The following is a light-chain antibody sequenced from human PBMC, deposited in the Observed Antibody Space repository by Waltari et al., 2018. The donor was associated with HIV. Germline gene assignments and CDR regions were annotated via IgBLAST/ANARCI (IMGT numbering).Light chain of an antibody. CDR2: DVS. V-gene: IGLV2-14*03. Sequence: QSALTQPASVSGSPGQSITISCTGTSSDVGGYTSVAWYQQHPGKAPKLIIYDVSNRPSGVPYRFAGSESGNTDSLTISGLQAEDEADYYCKSKTSSSTPCVFGTGTKVTVL. CDR3: KSKTSSSTPCV. CDR1: SSDVGGYTS. J-gene: IGLJ1*01.